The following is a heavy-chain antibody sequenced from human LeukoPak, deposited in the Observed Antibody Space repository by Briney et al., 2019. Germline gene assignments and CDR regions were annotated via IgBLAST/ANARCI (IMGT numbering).Heavy chain of an antibody. J-gene: IGHJ4*02. D-gene: IGHD5-12*01. CDR3: ARHALTRYSGYERHSSGRRERRNGGTFDY. V-gene: IGHV4-34*01. CDR1: GGSFSGYY. CDR2: INHSGST. Sequence: SETLSLTCAVYGGSFSGYYWSWIRQPPGKGLEWIGEINHSGSTNYNPSLKSRVTISVDTSKNQFSLKLSSVTAADTAVYYCARHALTRYSGYERHSSGRRERRNGGTFDYWGQGTLVTVSS.